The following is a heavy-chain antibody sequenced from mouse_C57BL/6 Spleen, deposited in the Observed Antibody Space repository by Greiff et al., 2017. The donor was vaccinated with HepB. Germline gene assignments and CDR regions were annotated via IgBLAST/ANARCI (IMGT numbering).Heavy chain of an antibody. Sequence: VQLVESGGGLVQPKGSLKLSCAASGFSFNTYAMNWVRQAPGKGLEWVARIRSKSNNYATYYADSVKDRFTISRDDSESMLYLQMNNLKTEDTAMYYCVRDDYDGFDYWGQGTTLTVSS. V-gene: IGHV10-1*01. J-gene: IGHJ2*01. CDR3: VRDDYDGFDY. CDR1: GFSFNTYA. D-gene: IGHD2-4*01. CDR2: IRSKSNNYAT.